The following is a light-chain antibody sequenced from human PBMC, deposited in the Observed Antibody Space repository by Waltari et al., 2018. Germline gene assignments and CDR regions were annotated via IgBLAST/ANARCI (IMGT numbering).Light chain of an antibody. J-gene: IGLJ1*01. CDR2: EVS. V-gene: IGLV2-11*01. CDR3: CSYAGSYTYI. CDR1: SSDISGSIY. Sequence: QAALTQPRSVSGSPGQSVTLPCPGTSSDISGSIYVPWYQQHPGTAPKLMIYEVSKRPSGVSDRFSGSKSGNTASLTISGLQAEDEADYYCCSYAGSYTYIFGAGTRLTVL.